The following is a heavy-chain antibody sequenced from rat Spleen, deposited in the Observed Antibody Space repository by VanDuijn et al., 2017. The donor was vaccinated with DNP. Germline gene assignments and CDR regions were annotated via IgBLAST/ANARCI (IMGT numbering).Heavy chain of an antibody. J-gene: IGHJ2*01. CDR1: GFTFSDYY. CDR3: ARHGSAYYFDY. V-gene: IGHV5-22*01. D-gene: IGHD3-2*01. Sequence: EVQLVESGGGLVQPGRSLKLSCAASGFTFSDYYMAWVRQAPTRGLEWVAYIRYDGGYTKYGDSVNGRFTISRDDAKSTLYLQMDSLRSEDTATYYCARHGSAYYFDYWGQGVMVTVSS. CDR2: IRYDGGYT.